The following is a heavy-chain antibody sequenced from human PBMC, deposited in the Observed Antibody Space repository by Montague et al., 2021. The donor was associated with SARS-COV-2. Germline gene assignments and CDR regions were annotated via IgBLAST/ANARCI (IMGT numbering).Heavy chain of an antibody. CDR1: GGSISSYY. CDR3: ARHPPEYHYFDYLDY. J-gene: IGHJ6*03. V-gene: IGHV4-59*01. Sequence: SETLSLTCTVSGGSISSYYWSWIRQPPGKGLEWIGYLYYSGSTNSNPSLSSRVTISVDTSKNQFSLRLNSVTAADTAVYYCARHPPEYHYFDYLDYWGKGTTVTVSS. D-gene: IGHD1-14*01. CDR2: LYYSGST.